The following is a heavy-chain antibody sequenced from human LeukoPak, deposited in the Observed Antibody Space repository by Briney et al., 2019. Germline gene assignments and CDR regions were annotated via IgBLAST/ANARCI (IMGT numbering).Heavy chain of an antibody. CDR3: ARVGINQKLALKYGIDI. J-gene: IGHJ3*02. V-gene: IGHV4-59*01. D-gene: IGHD2/OR15-2a*01. Sequence: PSESLSLTCTISDGSISNYYWSWIRQPPGPGLEWDGYIYFYGNTKSNPSLKSRITISIDTSKNQFSLRLSSMTAADTAVYYCARVGINQKLALKYGIDIWGQGTMVTVSS. CDR1: DGSISNYY. CDR2: IYFYGNT.